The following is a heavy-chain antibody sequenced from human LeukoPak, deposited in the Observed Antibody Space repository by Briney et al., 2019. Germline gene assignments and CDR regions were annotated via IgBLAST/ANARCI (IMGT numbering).Heavy chain of an antibody. CDR3: VRQRLLWFGESSSGFDY. Sequence: SETLSLTCTVSGGSIRTYYWSWIRQPPGKGLEWIGYIYYSGSTNYNPSLKSRVTISLDTSKKQFSLNLYSVTAADTAVYYCVRQRLLWFGESSSGFDYWGQGTLVTVSS. D-gene: IGHD3-10*01. CDR2: IYYSGST. V-gene: IGHV4-59*08. CDR1: GGSIRTYY. J-gene: IGHJ4*02.